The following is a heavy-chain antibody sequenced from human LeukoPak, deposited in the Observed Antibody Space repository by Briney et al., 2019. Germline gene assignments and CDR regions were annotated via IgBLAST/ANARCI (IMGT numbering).Heavy chain of an antibody. CDR2: IYHSGST. V-gene: IGHV4-4*02. CDR1: GGSISSSNW. CDR3: AVRQSPRDKGKWLQLSLGYYYYYMDV. D-gene: IGHD5-24*01. J-gene: IGHJ6*03. Sequence: SETLSLTCAVSGGSISSSNWWSWVRQPPGKGLEWIGEIYHSGSTNYNPSLKSRVTISVDKSKNQFSLKLSSVTAADTAVYYCAVRQSPRDKGKWLQLSLGYYYYYMDVWGKGTTVTISS.